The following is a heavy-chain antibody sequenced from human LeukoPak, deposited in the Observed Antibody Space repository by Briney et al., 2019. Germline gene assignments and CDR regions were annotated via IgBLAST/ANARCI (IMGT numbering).Heavy chain of an antibody. V-gene: IGHV3-11*01. Sequence: GGSLRLSCAASGFTFSDYYMSWIRQAPGKGLEWVSYISSSGSTIYYADSVKGRLTISRDNAKNSLHLQMNSLRAEDTAVYYRARGTDYGDYVDYWGQGTLVTVSS. CDR1: GFTFSDYY. CDR3: ARGTDYGDYVDY. J-gene: IGHJ4*02. CDR2: ISSSGSTI. D-gene: IGHD4-17*01.